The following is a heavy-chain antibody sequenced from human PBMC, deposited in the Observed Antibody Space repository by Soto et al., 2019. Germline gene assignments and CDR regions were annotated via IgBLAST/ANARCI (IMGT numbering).Heavy chain of an antibody. CDR1: GFTFRRYA. D-gene: IGHD6-19*01. J-gene: IGHJ4*02. CDR3: AKDLADDGDTE. Sequence: EVRLLESGGGLAQPGGSLRLSCAASGFTFRRYAMSWVRQAPGKGLEWIAGVSQSGNKTFYADSVRGRFIISRDNYRNTLFLQLSNVRGDDTALYFCAKDLADDGDTEWGQGTLVTVSS. V-gene: IGHV3-23*01. CDR2: VSQSGNKT.